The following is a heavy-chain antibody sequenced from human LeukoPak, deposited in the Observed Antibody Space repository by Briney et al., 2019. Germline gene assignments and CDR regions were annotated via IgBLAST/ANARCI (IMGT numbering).Heavy chain of an antibody. J-gene: IGHJ6*03. D-gene: IGHD5-24*01. V-gene: IGHV4-59*12. Sequence: SETLSLTCTVSGVSISNYYWSWIRQPPGKGLEWIGFISYSGSTNYNPSLKSRLIISVDRSKNQFSLKLSSVTAADTAVYYCARGVEMATIKDYMDVWGKGTTVTVSS. CDR1: GVSISNYY. CDR2: ISYSGST. CDR3: ARGVEMATIKDYMDV.